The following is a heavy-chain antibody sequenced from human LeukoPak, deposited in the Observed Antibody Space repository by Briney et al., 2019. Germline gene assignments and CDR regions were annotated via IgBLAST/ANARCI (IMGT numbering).Heavy chain of an antibody. CDR2: IIPIFGTA. J-gene: IGHJ4*02. CDR1: GGTFSSYA. Sequence: GASVKVSCKASGGTFSSYAISWVRQAPGQGLEWMGGIIPIFGTANYAQKFQGRVTITADKSTSTAYMELSSLRSEDTAVYYCARSYAYYDILTGYYSRYYFDYWGQGTLVTVSS. CDR3: ARSYAYYDILTGYYSRYYFDY. V-gene: IGHV1-69*06. D-gene: IGHD3-9*01.